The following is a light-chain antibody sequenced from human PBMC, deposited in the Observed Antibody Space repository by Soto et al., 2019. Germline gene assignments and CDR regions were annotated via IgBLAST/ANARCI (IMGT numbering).Light chain of an antibody. J-gene: IGLJ1*01. CDR1: TSDVGSHNF. Sequence: QSALTQPASVSGSPGQSITISCTGTTSDVGSHNFVSWYQQLPGKAPKLLIYEVTNRPSGTSNRFSGSKSGNTASLTISGLQAEDEADYYCSSYAGSSTFVFGTGTKVTVL. V-gene: IGLV2-23*02. CDR3: SSYAGSSTFV. CDR2: EVT.